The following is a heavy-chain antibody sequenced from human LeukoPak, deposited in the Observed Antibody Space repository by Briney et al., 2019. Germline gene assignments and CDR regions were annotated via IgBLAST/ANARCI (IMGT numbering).Heavy chain of an antibody. Sequence: PGGSLRLSCAASGFTFSSYSMNWVRQAPGKGLEWVSYISSSSSTIYYADSAKGRFTISRDNAKNSLYLQMNSLRAEDTAVYYCARDRPSYGYEFEGGFDYWGQGTLVTVSS. V-gene: IGHV3-48*01. J-gene: IGHJ4*02. CDR3: ARDRPSYGYEFEGGFDY. CDR2: ISSSSSTI. CDR1: GFTFSSYS. D-gene: IGHD5-18*01.